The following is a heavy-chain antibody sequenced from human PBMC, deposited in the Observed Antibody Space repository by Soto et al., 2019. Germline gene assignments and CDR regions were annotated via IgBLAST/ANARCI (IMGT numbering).Heavy chain of an antibody. V-gene: IGHV4-34*01. D-gene: IGHD6-13*01. J-gene: IGHJ4*02. Sequence: QVQLQQWGAGLLKPSETLSLTCAVYGGSLSGYSWSWIRQPPGKGLEWIGEINHSGSTNYNPSLKTRVTISVDTSKNQFSVKLSSVTAADTAVYYCARGRKGNSSSWYVDWGQGTLVAVSS. CDR3: ARGRKGNSSSWYVD. CDR1: GGSLSGYS. CDR2: INHSGST.